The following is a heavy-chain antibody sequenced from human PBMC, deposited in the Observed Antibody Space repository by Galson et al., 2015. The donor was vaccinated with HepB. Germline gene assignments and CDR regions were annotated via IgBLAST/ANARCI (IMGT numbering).Heavy chain of an antibody. Sequence: ETLSLTCTVSRGSISPYYWSWIRQPPGKGLEWIGYIYHNGNNNQNPSLKSRVPLSVDMSKSQFSLKLSSVTAADTAIYYCARLLSYYYDSSAYYQGGYFDLWGRGALVTVSS. J-gene: IGHJ2*01. CDR3: ARLLSYYYDSSAYYQGGYFDL. CDR1: RGSISPYY. D-gene: IGHD3-22*01. CDR2: IYHNGNN. V-gene: IGHV4-59*08.